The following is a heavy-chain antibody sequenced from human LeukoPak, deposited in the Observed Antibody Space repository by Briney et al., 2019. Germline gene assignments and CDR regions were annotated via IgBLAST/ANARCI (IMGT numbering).Heavy chain of an antibody. CDR2: ITSGGTTI. J-gene: IGHJ6*03. CDR1: GFTFRTYN. V-gene: IGHV3-48*01. Sequence: GGSLRLSCAASGFTFRTYNMNRVRQAPGKGLEWVSYITSGGTTIYYADSVKGRFTISRDNSKNTLYLQMNSLRAEDTAVYYCARYYYYYMDVWGKGTTVTISS. CDR3: ARYYYYYMDV.